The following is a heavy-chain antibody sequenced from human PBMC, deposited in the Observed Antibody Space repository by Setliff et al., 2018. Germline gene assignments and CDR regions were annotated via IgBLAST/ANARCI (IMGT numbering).Heavy chain of an antibody. Sequence: ASVKVSCKASGYTFTGYYMYWVRQAPGQGLEWMGRINPSSGATIYAQKLQGRVTMTSDTSISTAYMELGRLRSDDTAVYFWARDGGGDSDAFDIWGEGRMVTVSS. D-gene: IGHD3-16*01. CDR2: INPSSGAT. J-gene: IGHJ3*02. CDR3: ARDGGGDSDAFDI. CDR1: GYTFTGYY. V-gene: IGHV1-2*06.